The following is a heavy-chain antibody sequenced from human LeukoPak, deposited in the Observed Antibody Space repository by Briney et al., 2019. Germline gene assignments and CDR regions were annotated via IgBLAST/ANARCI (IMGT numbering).Heavy chain of an antibody. Sequence: GRSLRLSCAASGFTFSSYSMHWVRQAPGKGLEWVAVISYDGSNKYYADSVKGRFTISRDNSKNTLYLQMNSLGAEDTAVYYCAKDYTSSWYGPFDYWGQGTLVTVSS. CDR3: AKDYTSSWYGPFDY. V-gene: IGHV3-30*04. CDR2: ISYDGSNK. D-gene: IGHD6-13*01. J-gene: IGHJ4*02. CDR1: GFTFSSYS.